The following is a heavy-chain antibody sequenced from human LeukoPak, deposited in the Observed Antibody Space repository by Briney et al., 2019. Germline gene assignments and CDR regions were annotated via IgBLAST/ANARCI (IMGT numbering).Heavy chain of an antibody. J-gene: IGHJ4*02. Sequence: GASVKVSCKASGGTFSSYAISWVRQAPGQGLEWMGGIIPIFGTANYAQKFQGRVTITTDESTSTAYMELSSLRSEDTAVYYCAATNDSSGYYYWRFDYWGQGTLVTVSS. CDR3: AATNDSSGYYYWRFDY. V-gene: IGHV1-69*05. CDR1: GGTFSSYA. D-gene: IGHD3-22*01. CDR2: IIPIFGTA.